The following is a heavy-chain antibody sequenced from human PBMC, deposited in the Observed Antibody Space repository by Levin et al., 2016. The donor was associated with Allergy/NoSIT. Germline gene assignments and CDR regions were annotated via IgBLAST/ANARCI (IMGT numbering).Heavy chain of an antibody. CDR3: ARGGPHTAMISGGSYGMDV. D-gene: IGHD5-18*01. Sequence: GGSLRLSCAASGFTFSSYTMHWVRQAPGKGLQWVAVISFDGTNKYTADSVKVSRDNSQSTLFLQMSSLRAEDTAVYYCARGGPHTAMISGGSYGMDVWGLGTTVTVSS. V-gene: IGHV3-30-3*01. CDR1: GFTFSSYT. J-gene: IGHJ6*02. CDR2: ISFDGTNK.